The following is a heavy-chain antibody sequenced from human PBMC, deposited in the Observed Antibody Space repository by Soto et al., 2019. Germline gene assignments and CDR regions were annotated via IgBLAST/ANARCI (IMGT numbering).Heavy chain of an antibody. CDR3: ARPRNPDTAMVRGDSYSSTDV. Sequence: SVNVSCKASGGTFSSYAISWVRQAPGQGLEWMGGIIPIFGTANYAQKFQGRVTITADESTSTAYMELSSLRSEDTAVYYCARPRNPDTAMVRGDSYSSTDVWG. CDR2: IIPIFGTA. J-gene: IGHJ6*02. V-gene: IGHV1-69*13. D-gene: IGHD5-18*01. CDR1: GGTFSSYA.